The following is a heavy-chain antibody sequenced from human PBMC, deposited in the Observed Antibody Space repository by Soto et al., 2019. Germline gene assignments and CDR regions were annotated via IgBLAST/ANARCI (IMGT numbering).Heavy chain of an antibody. J-gene: IGHJ5*02. CDR3: ARGEWGYEWVDNWFDP. Sequence: QVQLQESGPGLVKPSQTLSLTCTVSGGSISSGGYYWSWIRQHPGKGLEWIGYIYYSGSTYYNPSLKSRVTISVDTSKNQFSLKLSSVTAADTAVYYCARGEWGYEWVDNWFDPWGQGTLVTVSS. CDR1: GGSISSGGYY. V-gene: IGHV4-31*03. D-gene: IGHD5-12*01. CDR2: IYYSGST.